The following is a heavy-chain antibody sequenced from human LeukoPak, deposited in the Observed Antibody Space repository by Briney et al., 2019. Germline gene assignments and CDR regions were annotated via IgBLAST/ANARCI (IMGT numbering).Heavy chain of an antibody. J-gene: IGHJ4*02. Sequence: GGSLRLSCAASGFTSSSYAMSWVRQAPGKGLEWVSAISGSGGSTYYADSVKGRFTISRDNSKNTLYLQMNSLRAEDTAVYYCAKRPGYYYLIADYWGQGTLVTVSS. CDR2: ISGSGGST. D-gene: IGHD3-22*01. CDR1: GFTSSSYA. V-gene: IGHV3-23*01. CDR3: AKRPGYYYLIADY.